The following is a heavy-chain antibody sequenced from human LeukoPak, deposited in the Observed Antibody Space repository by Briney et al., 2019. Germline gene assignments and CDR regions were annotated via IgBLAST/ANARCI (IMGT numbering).Heavy chain of an antibody. CDR2: IYYSGST. CDR3: ARVVGSGWFDP. V-gene: IGHV4-61*01. CDR1: GYSISSSYY. J-gene: IGHJ5*02. D-gene: IGHD3-10*01. Sequence: KASETLSLTCTVSGYSISSSYYWSWIRQPPGKGLEWIGYIYYSGSTNYNPSLKSRVTISVDTSKNQFSLKLSSVTAADTAVYYCARVVGSGWFDPWGQGTLVTVSS.